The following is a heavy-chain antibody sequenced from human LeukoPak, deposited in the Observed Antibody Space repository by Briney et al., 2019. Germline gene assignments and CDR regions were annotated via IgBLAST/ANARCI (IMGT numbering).Heavy chain of an antibody. CDR3: ARGKDYYDSSGYEIFDY. J-gene: IGHJ4*02. V-gene: IGHV3-21*01. D-gene: IGHD3-22*01. Sequence: GGSLRLSCAASGFTFSSYSMNWVRQAPGKGLEWVSSISSSSSYIYYADSVKGRFIISRDNAKNSLYLQMNSLRAEDRAVYYCARGKDYYDSSGYEIFDYWGQGTLVTVSS. CDR1: GFTFSSYS. CDR2: ISSSSSYI.